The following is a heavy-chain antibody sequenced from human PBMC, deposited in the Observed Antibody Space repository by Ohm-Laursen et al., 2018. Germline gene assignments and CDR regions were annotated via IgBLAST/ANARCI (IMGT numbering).Heavy chain of an antibody. Sequence: SQTLSLTCTVSGGSISSGGYYWSWIRQHPGKGLEWIGYIYYSGSTYYNPSLKSRVTISVDTSKNQFSLKLSSVTAADTAVYYCARALLRREHAFDIWGQGTMVTVSS. J-gene: IGHJ3*02. D-gene: IGHD2-8*01. CDR2: IYYSGST. CDR1: GGSISSGGYY. CDR3: ARALLRREHAFDI. V-gene: IGHV4-31*03.